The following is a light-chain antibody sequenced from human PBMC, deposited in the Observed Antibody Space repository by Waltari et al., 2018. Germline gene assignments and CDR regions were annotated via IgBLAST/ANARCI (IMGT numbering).Light chain of an antibody. CDR1: SGRIARTY. CDR2: EDN. J-gene: IGLJ3*02. CDR3: QSYDNNNWV. V-gene: IGLV6-57*02. Sequence: NFMLTQSPSVSESPGKTVTIPCTGSSGRIARTYVQWYQQRPGSAPTLVLHEDNQRPSGVPERFSGSIDRSSNSASLTISGLKTEDEADYYCQSYDNNNWVFGGGTKLTVL.